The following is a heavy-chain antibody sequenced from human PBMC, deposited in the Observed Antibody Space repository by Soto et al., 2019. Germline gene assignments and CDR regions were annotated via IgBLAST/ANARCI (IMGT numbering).Heavy chain of an antibody. Sequence: GGSLRLSCAASGFTFSSYSMNWVRQAPGKGLEWVSYISSSSSTIYYADSVKGRFTISRDNAKNSLYLQMNSLRAEDTAVYYCARDWSEQWLVREDLYFDLWGRGTLVTVSS. J-gene: IGHJ2*01. D-gene: IGHD6-19*01. V-gene: IGHV3-48*01. CDR2: ISSSSSTI. CDR3: ARDWSEQWLVREDLYFDL. CDR1: GFTFSSYS.